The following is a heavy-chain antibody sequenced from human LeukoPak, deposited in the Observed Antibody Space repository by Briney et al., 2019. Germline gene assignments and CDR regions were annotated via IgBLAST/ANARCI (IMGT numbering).Heavy chain of an antibody. J-gene: IGHJ6*02. CDR1: GGSINGYY. D-gene: IGHD6-6*01. V-gene: IGHV4-59*12. CDR3: AREYSSSSASDV. Sequence: SETLSLTCTVSGGSINGYYWSWIRQPPGKGLDWIGYISFSGSTYYNPSLKSRVTISLDASKNQFSLRLSSVTAADTAVYYCAREYSSSSASDVWGQGTTVTVSS. CDR2: ISFSGST.